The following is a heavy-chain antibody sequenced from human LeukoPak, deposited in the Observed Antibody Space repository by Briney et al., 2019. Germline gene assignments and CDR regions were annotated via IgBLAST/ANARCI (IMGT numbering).Heavy chain of an antibody. D-gene: IGHD6-6*01. CDR2: INPNSGVT. CDR3: ARDLGVTVRPFSLFY. J-gene: IGHJ4*02. V-gene: IGHV1-2*02. CDR1: GYTFTAYY. Sequence: ASVKVSCKASGYTFTAYYMHWVRQAPGLGPEWMGWINPNSGVTNYAQKFQGRVIMTSDTSISTAYMEFSRLRSDDTAMYYCARDLGVTVRPFSLFYWGQGTLVTVSS.